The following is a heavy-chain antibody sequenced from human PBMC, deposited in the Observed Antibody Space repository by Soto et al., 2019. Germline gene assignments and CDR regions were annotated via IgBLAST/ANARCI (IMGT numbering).Heavy chain of an antibody. Sequence: WMGWISAYNGNTNYAQKFQGRVTMTTDTSTSTAYMAVRSLRFDATAVYYCADGGTPIDYWGQVTLVTVSS. D-gene: IGHD4-17*01. J-gene: IGHJ4*02. V-gene: IGHV1-18*01. CDR3: ADGGTPIDY. CDR2: ISAYNGNT.